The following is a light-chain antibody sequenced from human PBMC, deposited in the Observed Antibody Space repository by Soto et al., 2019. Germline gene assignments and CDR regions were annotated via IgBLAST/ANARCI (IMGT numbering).Light chain of an antibody. V-gene: IGKV1-5*03. CDR1: QSIDTW. CDR2: KAS. Sequence: IQMTQSHATLAATIGGRVILTCRASQSIDTWLAWYQQKPGKAPNLLIYKASRLESGVPSRFSGSGSGTEFTLTISSLQPEDFGSYYCQEYKNDYGTFGQGTKVDNK. CDR3: QEYKNDYGT. J-gene: IGKJ1*01.